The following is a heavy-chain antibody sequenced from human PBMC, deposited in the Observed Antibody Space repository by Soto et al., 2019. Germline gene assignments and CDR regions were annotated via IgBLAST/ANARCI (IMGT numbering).Heavy chain of an antibody. J-gene: IGHJ4*02. Sequence: SETLSLTCTVSGGSISGYFWSWIRQPAGKGLEWIGRIYSSGSTNYNPSLKSRVTLSVDTSKNQFSLKLPSMTAADTAMYYCARSLASAGYTYGNFDSWGQGTLVTV. CDR2: IYSSGST. V-gene: IGHV4-4*07. CDR1: GGSISGYF. CDR3: ARSLASAGYTYGNFDS. D-gene: IGHD5-18*01.